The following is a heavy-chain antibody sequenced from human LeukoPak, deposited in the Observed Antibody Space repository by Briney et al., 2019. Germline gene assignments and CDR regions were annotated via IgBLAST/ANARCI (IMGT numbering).Heavy chain of an antibody. V-gene: IGHV3-15*07. Sequence: GGSLRLSCATSGFTFSDAWMNWVRQAPGKGLEWVGRIKSKADGETIDYAAPVKGRFTFSRDDSKNMLYLQMNSLKSEDTAVYYCSTLTSRGLSDSWGQGTLVTVSS. J-gene: IGHJ4*02. D-gene: IGHD1-20*01. CDR1: GFTFSDAW. CDR3: STLTSRGLSDS. CDR2: IKSKADGETI.